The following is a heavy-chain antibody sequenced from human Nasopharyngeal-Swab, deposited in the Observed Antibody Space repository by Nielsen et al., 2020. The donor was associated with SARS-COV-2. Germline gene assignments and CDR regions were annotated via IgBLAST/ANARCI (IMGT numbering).Heavy chain of an antibody. CDR3: ASPVFGVVSDAFDL. CDR2: VYTGGST. D-gene: IGHD3-3*01. J-gene: IGHJ3*01. V-gene: IGHV3-53*01. CDR1: GIFVSGNY. Sequence: GGSLRLSCAASGIFVSGNYMNWVRQAPGMGLEWVSVVYTGGSTFYADSAKGRFTISRDNSKNPLYLQMNNLRPEDTAMYYCASPVFGVVSDAFDLWGQGTTVTVSS.